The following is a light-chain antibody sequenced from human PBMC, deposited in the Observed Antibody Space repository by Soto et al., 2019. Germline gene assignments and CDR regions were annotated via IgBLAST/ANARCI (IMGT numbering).Light chain of an antibody. Sequence: EIVLTQSPGTVSLSPGEGVTLSCRASQSVDTNYLAWYQQKPGQAPRLLTFGASTRATGIADRFSGSGSETDFALTISRLEPEDFAVYYCLQYGSSFYTFGQGTKLDI. CDR3: LQYGSSFYT. J-gene: IGKJ2*01. V-gene: IGKV3-20*01. CDR1: QSVDTNY. CDR2: GAS.